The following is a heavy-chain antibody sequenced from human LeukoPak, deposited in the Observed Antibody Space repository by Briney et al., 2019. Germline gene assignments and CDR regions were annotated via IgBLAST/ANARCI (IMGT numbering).Heavy chain of an antibody. CDR2: ISSSSSTI. J-gene: IGHJ3*02. Sequence: PGGSLRLSCAASGFTFSDYYMSWIRQAPGKGLEWVSYISSSSSTIYYADSVKGRFTIPRDNAKDSLYLQMNSLRAEDTAVYYCARNDYGGPRGAFDIWGQGTMVTVSS. V-gene: IGHV3-11*04. CDR1: GFTFSDYY. D-gene: IGHD4-23*01. CDR3: ARNDYGGPRGAFDI.